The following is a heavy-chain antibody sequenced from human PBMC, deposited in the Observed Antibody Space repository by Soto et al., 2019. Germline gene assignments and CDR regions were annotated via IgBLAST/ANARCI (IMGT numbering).Heavy chain of an antibody. D-gene: IGHD6-19*01. J-gene: IGHJ2*01. Sequence: EVQLLESGGGLVQPGGSLRLSCAASGFTFSGYAMSWVRQAPGKGLEWVSAISGSGGSTYYADSVKGRFTISRDNSKNTLYLQMNSLRAEDTAVYYCAKTLTAVAGTQWYFDLWGRGTLVTVSS. CDR3: AKTLTAVAGTQWYFDL. CDR1: GFTFSGYA. CDR2: ISGSGGST. V-gene: IGHV3-23*01.